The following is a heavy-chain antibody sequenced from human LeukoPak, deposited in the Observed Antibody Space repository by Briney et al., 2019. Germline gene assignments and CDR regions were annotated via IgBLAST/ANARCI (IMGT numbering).Heavy chain of an antibody. V-gene: IGHV1-46*01. Sequence: ASVRVSCKASGYTFTSYYIHWVRQAPGQGLEWMGKINPTGGSTSSAQKFQGRVTMIRDMSTSTVYMELSSLTSEDTAVYYCATGGYWGQGTLVTVSS. D-gene: IGHD3-10*01. CDR1: GYTFTSYY. CDR2: INPTGGST. J-gene: IGHJ4*02. CDR3: ATGGY.